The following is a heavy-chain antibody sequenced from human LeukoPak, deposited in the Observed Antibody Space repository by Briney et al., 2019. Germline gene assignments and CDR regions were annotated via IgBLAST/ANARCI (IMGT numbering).Heavy chain of an antibody. D-gene: IGHD1-26*01. CDR3: ARAGSGSYILYYFDY. CDR2: IYYSGST. CDR1: GGSISSYY. Sequence: PSETLSLTCTVSGGSISSYYWSWIRQPPGKGLEWIGYIYYSGSTNYNPSLKSRVTISVDTSKNQFSLKLSSVTAADTAVYYCARAGSGSYILYYFDYWGQGTLVTVSS. V-gene: IGHV4-59*12. J-gene: IGHJ4*02.